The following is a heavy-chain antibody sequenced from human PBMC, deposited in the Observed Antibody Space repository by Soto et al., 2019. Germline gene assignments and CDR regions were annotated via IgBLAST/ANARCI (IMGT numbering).Heavy chain of an antibody. J-gene: IGHJ4*02. CDR1: GFTFSSYA. V-gene: IGHV3-30-3*01. CDR2: ISYDGSNK. D-gene: IGHD3-22*01. CDR3: ARESMIVVVIDY. Sequence: PGGSLRLSCAASGFTFSSYAMHWVRQAPGKGLEWVAVISYDGSNKYYADSVKGRFTISRDNSKNTLYLQMNSLRAEDTAVYYCARESMIVVVIDYWGQGTLVTVSS.